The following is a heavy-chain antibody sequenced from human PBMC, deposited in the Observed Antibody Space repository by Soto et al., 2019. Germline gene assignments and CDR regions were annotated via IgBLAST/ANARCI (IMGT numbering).Heavy chain of an antibody. CDR1: GYTLTGYY. V-gene: IGHV1-2*02. D-gene: IGHD1-26*01. Sequence: GASVTVSCKASGYTLTGYYMHWVRQAPGQGLEWMGCINPNSGDTNYAQKFQGRVTLTRDTSINTAYMELSRLRSDDTAVYYCARGEPSDFWGQGTLVTVSS. J-gene: IGHJ4*02. CDR2: INPNSGDT. CDR3: ARGEPSDF.